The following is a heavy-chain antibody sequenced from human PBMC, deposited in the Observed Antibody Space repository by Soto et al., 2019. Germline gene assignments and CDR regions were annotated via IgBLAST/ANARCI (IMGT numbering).Heavy chain of an antibody. Sequence: EVQLVESGGDLVQPGGSLRLSCAASGFIFTNYWMTWVRQAPGKGLEWVANINHDGSETYYLDSVKGRFAISRDNAKNSLFLQMNSLRDEDTAIYYCARFLLGPMAFDMWGHGTLVAVSS. CDR3: ARFLLGPMAFDM. J-gene: IGHJ3*02. V-gene: IGHV3-7*03. D-gene: IGHD7-27*01. CDR2: INHDGSET. CDR1: GFIFTNYW.